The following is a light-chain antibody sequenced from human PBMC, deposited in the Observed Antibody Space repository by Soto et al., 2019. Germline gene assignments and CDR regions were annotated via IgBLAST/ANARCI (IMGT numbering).Light chain of an antibody. J-gene: IGKJ3*01. CDR1: QGISSY. V-gene: IGKV1-8*01. CDR2: AAS. Sequence: AIRMTQSPSSFSASTGYRVTITCRASQGISSYLAWYQQKPGKAPKLLIYAASTLQSGVPSRFSGSGSATDFTLTISCLQYEDFATYYCQQYYSYPVTFGPGTKVDIK. CDR3: QQYYSYPVT.